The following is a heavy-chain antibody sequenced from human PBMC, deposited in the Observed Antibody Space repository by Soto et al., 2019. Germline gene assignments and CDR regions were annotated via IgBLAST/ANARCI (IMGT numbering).Heavy chain of an antibody. CDR2: ISYDGSNK. D-gene: IGHD2-15*01. CDR1: GFTFSVYG. CDR3: AKSYCSGGSCRFDY. V-gene: IGHV3-30*18. Sequence: GGSLRLSCAASGFTFSVYGMHWVRQAPGKGLEWVAVISYDGSNKYYADSVKGRFTISRDNSKNTLYLQMNSLRAEDTAVYYCAKSYCSGGSCRFDYWGQGTLVTVSS. J-gene: IGHJ4*02.